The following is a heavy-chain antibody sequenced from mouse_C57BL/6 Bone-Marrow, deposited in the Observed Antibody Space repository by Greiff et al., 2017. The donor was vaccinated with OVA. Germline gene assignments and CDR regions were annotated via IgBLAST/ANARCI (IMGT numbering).Heavy chain of an antibody. Sequence: QVQLQQSGAELARPGASVKMSCKASGYTFTSYTMHWVKQRPGQGLEWIGYINPSSGYTKYNQKFKDKATLTADKSSSTAYMQLSSLTSEDSAVYYCARGGHYYGYDEWFAYWGQGTLVTVSA. D-gene: IGHD2-2*01. CDR1: GYTFTSYT. CDR2: INPSSGYT. J-gene: IGHJ3*01. CDR3: ARGGHYYGYDEWFAY. V-gene: IGHV1-4*01.